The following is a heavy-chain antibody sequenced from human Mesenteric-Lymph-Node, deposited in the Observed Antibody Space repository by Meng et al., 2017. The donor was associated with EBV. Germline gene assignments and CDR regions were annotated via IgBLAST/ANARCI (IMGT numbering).Heavy chain of an antibody. V-gene: IGHV4-4*02. D-gene: IGHD2-2*01. CDR2: IYHSGST. CDR3: ASRYCPTTSCRQD. Sequence: QVPLRESGPGLVQPSGTLSLTCPVSGDSISSDKWWSWVRQPPGKGLEWIGEIYHSGSTNYNPSLTSRVTILVDKSKNQFSLKLSSVTAADTAVYYCASRYCPTTSCRQDWGQGTLVTVSS. CDR1: GDSISSDKW. J-gene: IGHJ4*02.